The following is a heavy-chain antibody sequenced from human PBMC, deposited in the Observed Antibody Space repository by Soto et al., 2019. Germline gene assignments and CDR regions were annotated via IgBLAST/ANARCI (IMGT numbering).Heavy chain of an antibody. D-gene: IGHD5-18*01. J-gene: IGHJ2*01. CDR2: ISSSGTTI. CDR3: ARYSYSHQFRWYFDL. Sequence: QVQLVESGGGLVRPGGSLRLSCAAFGLSFSDDYMSWIRQAPGKGPEWISYISSSGTTIYYADSVKGRFTISRDNAQNSLYLQMNSLRAEDTAVYYCARYSYSHQFRWYFDLWGRGTRVTVSS. V-gene: IGHV3-11*01. CDR1: GLSFSDDY.